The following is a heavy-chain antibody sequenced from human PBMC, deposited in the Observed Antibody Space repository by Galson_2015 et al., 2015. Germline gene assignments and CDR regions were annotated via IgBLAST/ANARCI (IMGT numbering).Heavy chain of an antibody. CDR1: GGSISGYY. V-gene: IGHV4-59*01. CDR3: ARTKIIESPTYFDAFDI. D-gene: IGHD2-21*01. CDR2: IFYTGDT. J-gene: IGHJ3*02. Sequence: LSLTCTISGGSISGYYWNWIRQPPGKGLEWIGYIFYTGDTNYNPSLKRRVTISVDTSKNQFSLNLNSVTAADTAVYYCARTKIIESPTYFDAFDIWGQGTLVTVSS.